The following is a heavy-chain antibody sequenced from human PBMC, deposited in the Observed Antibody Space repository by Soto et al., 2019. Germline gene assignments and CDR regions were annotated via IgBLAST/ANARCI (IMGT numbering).Heavy chain of an antibody. D-gene: IGHD6-19*01. Sequence: EVQLLESGGGLVQPGGSLRLSCAASGFTFSSYAMSWFRQAPGKGLDWVSAISGSGGSTYYADSVKGRFTISRDNSKNTLYLQMNRLRAEDTAVYYCAKRSSGWIRGGFDYWGQGTLVTVSS. CDR1: GFTFSSYA. CDR2: ISGSGGST. CDR3: AKRSSGWIRGGFDY. V-gene: IGHV3-23*01. J-gene: IGHJ4*02.